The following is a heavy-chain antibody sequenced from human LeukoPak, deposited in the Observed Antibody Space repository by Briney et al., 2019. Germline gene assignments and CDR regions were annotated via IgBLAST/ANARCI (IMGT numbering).Heavy chain of an antibody. V-gene: IGHV5-51*01. CDR2: IYPGDSDT. CDR1: GYSFTSYW. D-gene: IGHD1-26*01. CDR3: ARMEPGPSLARHFDY. J-gene: IGHJ4*02. Sequence: GESLKISCKGSGYSFTSYWIGWVRQMPGKGLEWMGIIYPGDSDTRYSPSFQGQVTISADKSISTAYLQWSSLKASDTAMYYCARMEPGPSLARHFDYWGQGTLVTVSS.